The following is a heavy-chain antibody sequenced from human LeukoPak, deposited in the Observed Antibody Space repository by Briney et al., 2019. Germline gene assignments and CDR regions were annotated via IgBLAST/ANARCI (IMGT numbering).Heavy chain of an antibody. D-gene: IGHD3-22*01. J-gene: IGHJ6*03. CDR2: IIHSGST. V-gene: IGHV4-34*12. Sequence: PETLSLTCAVYGGSFSGYYWSWIRQPPGKGLEWIGEIIHSGSTNYNPSLKSRVTISVDTSKNQFSLKLSSVTAADTAVYYCARMAPIVVVIKGAYYYYYMDVWGKGTTVIVSS. CDR1: GGSFSGYY. CDR3: ARMAPIVVVIKGAYYYYYMDV.